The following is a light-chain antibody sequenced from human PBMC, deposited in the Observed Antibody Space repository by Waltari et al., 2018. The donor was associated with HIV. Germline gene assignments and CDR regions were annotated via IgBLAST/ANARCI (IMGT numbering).Light chain of an antibody. CDR2: ANT. CDR3: QSYDSSLSGSI. V-gene: IGLV1-40*01. J-gene: IGLJ2*01. Sequence: QSVLTPPPPVSGAPRQRVTISCTQTRSHIGAHYPAKRYQQLPGTAPKLLIYANTNRPSGVPDRFSGSKSGTSVSLAITGLQAEDEADYYCQSYDSSLSGSIFGGGTKLTVL. CDR1: RSHIGAHYP.